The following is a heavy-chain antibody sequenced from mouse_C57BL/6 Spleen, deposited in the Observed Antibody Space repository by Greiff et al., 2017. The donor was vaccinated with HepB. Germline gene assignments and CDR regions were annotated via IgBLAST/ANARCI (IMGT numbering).Heavy chain of an antibody. J-gene: IGHJ1*03. D-gene: IGHD1-1*01. CDR3: ARGGLYYGSSCGYFDV. CDR1: GYTFTSYW. CDR2: IDPSDSET. Sequence: QVQLQQPGAELVRPGSSVKLSCKASGYTFTSYWMHWVKQRPIQGLEWIGNIDPSDSETHYNQKFKDKATLTVDKSSSTAYMQLSSLTSEDSAVYYGARGGLYYGSSCGYFDVWGTGTTVTVSS. V-gene: IGHV1-52*01.